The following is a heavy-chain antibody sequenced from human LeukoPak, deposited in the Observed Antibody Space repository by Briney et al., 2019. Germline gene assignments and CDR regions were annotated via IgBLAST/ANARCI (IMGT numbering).Heavy chain of an antibody. Sequence: ASVKVSCKASGYTFTSYGISWVRQAPGQGLGWMGWINPNSGGTNYAQKFQGRVTMTRDTSISTAYMELSRLRSDDTAVYYCARGMEPYYYMDVWGKGTTVTVSS. J-gene: IGHJ6*03. CDR3: ARGMEPYYYMDV. V-gene: IGHV1-2*02. CDR1: GYTFTSYG. CDR2: INPNSGGT. D-gene: IGHD1-26*01.